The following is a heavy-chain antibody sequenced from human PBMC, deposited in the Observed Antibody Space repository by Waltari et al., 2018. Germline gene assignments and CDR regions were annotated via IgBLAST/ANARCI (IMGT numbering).Heavy chain of an antibody. D-gene: IGHD1-26*01. CDR1: GYTFTSYY. CDR2: INSSGGST. V-gene: IGHV1-46*03. Sequence: QVQLVQSGAEVKKPGASVKVSCKASGYTFTSYYIHWVRQAPGQGLEWMGIINSSGGSTSDGKKFQGGATMTKDTSTSTVYMELISLRSEDTAVYYCARDSHLWELLGDAVDIWGQGTMVTVSS. CDR3: ARDSHLWELLGDAVDI. J-gene: IGHJ3*02.